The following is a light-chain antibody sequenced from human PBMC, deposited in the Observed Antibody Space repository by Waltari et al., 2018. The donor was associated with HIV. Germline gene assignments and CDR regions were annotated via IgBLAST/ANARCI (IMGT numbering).Light chain of an antibody. CDR1: QGISTY. V-gene: IGKV1-39*01. CDR3: QQSHSVPWT. CDR2: GSA. Sequence: DIQMTQSPTSLSAYVGQTVIISCRASQGISTYLNWYQKKGGKAPKLLIFGSANLQSGVPSRFSGSGSGTDVTLIIRSLQPEDFASYFCQQSHSVPWTFGRGTTVEV. J-gene: IGKJ1*01.